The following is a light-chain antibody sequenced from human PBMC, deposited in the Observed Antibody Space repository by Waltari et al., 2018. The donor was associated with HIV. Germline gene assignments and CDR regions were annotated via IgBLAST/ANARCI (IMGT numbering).Light chain of an antibody. CDR2: KAS. J-gene: IGKJ1*01. Sequence: DIQMTQSPSTLSASVGDRVTITCRASQPICNWLAWYQQRPGKAPKLLIYKASSLQSGVPSRFSGSGSGTEFTLTISSLQPDDFATYYCQQYQSYLAWTFGQGTKVEIK. V-gene: IGKV1-5*03. CDR1: QPICNW. CDR3: QQYQSYLAWT.